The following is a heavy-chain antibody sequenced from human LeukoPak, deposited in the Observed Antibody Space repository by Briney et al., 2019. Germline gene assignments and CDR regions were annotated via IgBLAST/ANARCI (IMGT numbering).Heavy chain of an antibody. CDR2: IYRSGST. Sequence: PETLSLTCTVSGGSISSYYWGWIRQPPGKGLEWIGNIYRSGSTYYSPSLESRVTISEDTSKNQFSLKLRSVTAADTAVYYCARGPRFGELLWHWFDPWGQGTLVTVSS. J-gene: IGHJ5*02. CDR1: GGSISSYY. V-gene: IGHV4-38-2*02. D-gene: IGHD3-10*01. CDR3: ARGPRFGELLWHWFDP.